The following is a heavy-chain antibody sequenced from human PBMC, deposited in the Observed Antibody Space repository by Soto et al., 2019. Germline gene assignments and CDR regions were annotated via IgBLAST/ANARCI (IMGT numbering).Heavy chain of an antibody. J-gene: IGHJ4*02. CDR1: GYTFTSYA. D-gene: IGHD6-13*01. Sequence: ASVKVSCKASGYTFTSYAMHWVRQAPGQRLEWMGWINAGNGNTKYSQKFQGRVTITRDTSASTAYMELSSLRSDDTAVYYCARDTDTLTSIAAAGTIDYWGQGTLVT. CDR3: ARDTDTLTSIAAAGTIDY. V-gene: IGHV1-3*01. CDR2: INAGNGNT.